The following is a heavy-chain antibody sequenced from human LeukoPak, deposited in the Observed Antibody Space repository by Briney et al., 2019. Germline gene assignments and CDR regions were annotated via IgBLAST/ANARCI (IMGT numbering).Heavy chain of an antibody. CDR2: ISSSSSYI. V-gene: IGHV3-21*01. Sequence: GGSLRLSCAASGFTFSSYSMNWVRQAPGKGLEWVSSISSSSSYIYYADSVKGRFTISRDNAKNSLYLQMNSLRAEDTAVYYCARVKQGYSSSWYIAFDIWGQGTMVTVSS. CDR1: GFTFSSYS. CDR3: ARVKQGYSSSWYIAFDI. D-gene: IGHD6-13*01. J-gene: IGHJ3*02.